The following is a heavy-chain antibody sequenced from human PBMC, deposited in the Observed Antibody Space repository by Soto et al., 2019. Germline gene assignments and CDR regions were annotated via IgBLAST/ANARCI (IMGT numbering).Heavy chain of an antibody. V-gene: IGHV3-11*04. J-gene: IGHJ1*01. Sequence: GGSLRLSCAASGFTFSDYYMSWIRQAPGKGLEWISYIAWSGSSAIYYADSAKGRFTISRDNAENSLYLQMSSLRDEDTAVYYCARDRIAVAGNPEYFQHWGQGTLVTVSS. CDR1: GFTFSDYY. CDR3: ARDRIAVAGNPEYFQH. CDR2: IAWSGSSAI. D-gene: IGHD6-19*01.